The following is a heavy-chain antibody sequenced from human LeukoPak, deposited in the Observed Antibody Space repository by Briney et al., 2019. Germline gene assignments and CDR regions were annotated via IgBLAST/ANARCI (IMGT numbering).Heavy chain of an antibody. V-gene: IGHV3-21*01. CDR1: GFTFSSYS. CDR2: ISSSSSYI. J-gene: IGHJ3*02. Sequence: PGGSLRLPCAASGFTFSSYSMNWVRQAPGKGLEWVSSISSSSSYIYYADSVKGRFTISRDNAKNSLYLQMNSLRAEDTAVYYCAREGRNTYSYGPGAFDIWGQGTMVTVSS. D-gene: IGHD5-18*01. CDR3: AREGRNTYSYGPGAFDI.